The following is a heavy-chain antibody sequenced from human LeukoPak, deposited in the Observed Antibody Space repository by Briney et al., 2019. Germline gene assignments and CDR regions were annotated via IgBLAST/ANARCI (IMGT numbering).Heavy chain of an antibody. J-gene: IGHJ5*02. CDR3: AHRRAPPLRRAVPGFDP. CDR1: GFSLSTTGVG. CDR2: IYWRGDK. Sequence: SGPTLVKPTQTLTLTCTFSGFSLSTTGVGVGWIRQPPGKTLEWLALIYWRGDKRYSPSLKSRLTITKDTSKDQVVLTMTNMDPVDTATYYCAHRRAPPLRRAVPGFDPWGQGTLVTVSS. V-gene: IGHV2-5*01.